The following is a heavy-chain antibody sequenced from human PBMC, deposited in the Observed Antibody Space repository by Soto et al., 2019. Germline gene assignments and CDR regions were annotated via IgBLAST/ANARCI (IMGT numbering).Heavy chain of an antibody. J-gene: IGHJ4*02. Sequence: GGSLRLSCAASGFIFSDFGMHWVRQAPGKGLEWLAVIWYDGSGMHYADSVKGRFTISRDNSKNMLYLHMNSLRADDTAIYYCATLPTGLVIDDYWGQGTLVTVSS. V-gene: IGHV3-33*01. CDR2: IWYDGSGM. CDR1: GFIFSDFG. D-gene: IGHD3-16*01. CDR3: ATLPTGLVIDDY.